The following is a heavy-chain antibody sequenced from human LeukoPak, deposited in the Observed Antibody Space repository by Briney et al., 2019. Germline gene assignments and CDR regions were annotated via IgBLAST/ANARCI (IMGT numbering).Heavy chain of an antibody. J-gene: IGHJ4*02. CDR2: ISAYNGNT. V-gene: IGHV1-18*01. Sequence: ASVKVSCKASGYTSSTYGISWVRQAPGQGLEWMGWISAYNGNTNYAHKFQGRVTMTTDTSTNTAYMELGSLRSDDTAVYYCARDLGGWRNFDYWGQGTLVTVSS. D-gene: IGHD6-19*01. CDR3: ARDLGGWRNFDY. CDR1: GYTSSTYG.